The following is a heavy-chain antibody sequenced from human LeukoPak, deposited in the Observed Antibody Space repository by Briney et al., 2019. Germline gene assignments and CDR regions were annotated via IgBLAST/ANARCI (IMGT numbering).Heavy chain of an antibody. V-gene: IGHV4-61*02. CDR1: GGSISNGSYY. J-gene: IGHJ6*03. CDR2: IYISGST. D-gene: IGHD6-13*01. Sequence: PSQTLSLTCTVSGGSISNGSYYWSWIRQPAGKGLEWIGRIYISGSTNYNPSLKSRVTISVDTSKNQFFLKLSSVTAADTAVYYCARDRVAAAGNYYYYYMDVWGKGTTVTVSS. CDR3: ARDRVAAAGNYYYYYMDV.